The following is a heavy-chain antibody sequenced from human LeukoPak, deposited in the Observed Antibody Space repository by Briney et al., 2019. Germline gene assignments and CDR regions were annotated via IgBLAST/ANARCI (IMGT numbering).Heavy chain of an antibody. CDR1: GGSFSGYY. V-gene: IGHV4-59*01. D-gene: IGHD1-1*01. CDR3: ARDRVRGNANPYFDY. J-gene: IGHJ4*02. CDR2: VYYSGST. Sequence: SETLSLTCAVYGGSFSGYYWSWIRQPPGKGLEWIGYVYYSGSTNYNPSLKSRVTISIDTSKNQFSLKLSSVTAADTAVYYCARDRVRGNANPYFDYWGQGTLVTVSS.